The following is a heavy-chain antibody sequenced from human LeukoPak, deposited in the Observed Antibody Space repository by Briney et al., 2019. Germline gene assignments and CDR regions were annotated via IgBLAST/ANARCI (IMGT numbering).Heavy chain of an antibody. D-gene: IGHD4-17*01. CDR3: ASLADYGDYGYYYYYGMDV. V-gene: IGHV3-74*01. J-gene: IGHJ6*02. CDR2: INSDGSST. Sequence: PGGSLRLSCAASGFTFSSYRMHWVRQAPGKGLVWVSRINSDGSSTSYADSVKGRFTISRDNAKNTLYLQMNSLRAEDTAVYYCASLADYGDYGYYYYYGMDVWGQGTTVTVSS. CDR1: GFTFSSYR.